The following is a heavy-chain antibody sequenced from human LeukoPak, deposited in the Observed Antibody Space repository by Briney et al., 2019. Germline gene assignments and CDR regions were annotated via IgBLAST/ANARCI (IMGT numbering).Heavy chain of an antibody. CDR2: IWYDGSNK. V-gene: IGHV3-33*01. CDR1: GFTFSSYG. J-gene: IGHJ5*02. D-gene: IGHD3-22*01. Sequence: PGGSLRLSWAASGFTFSSYGMHWVRQAPGKGLEWVAVIWYDGSNKYCADSVKGRFTISRDNSKNTLYLQVNSLRAEDTAVYYCARARNDYDSSGFSALDLWGQGTLVTVSS. CDR3: ARARNDYDSSGFSALDL.